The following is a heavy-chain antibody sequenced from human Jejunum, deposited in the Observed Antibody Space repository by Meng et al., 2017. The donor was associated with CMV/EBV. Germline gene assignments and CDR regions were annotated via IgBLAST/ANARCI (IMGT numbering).Heavy chain of an antibody. CDR1: GFAFNTRN. CDR3: ARDLSSSWQHWFDP. V-gene: IGHV3-21*01. D-gene: IGHD6-13*01. Sequence: GFAFNTRNMNWVRQAPGKGLEWVSFISGSGHYINYANSVKGRFTISRDDAKNSLYLEMSSLRVEDTAVYYCARDLSSSWQHWFDPWGPGTQVTVSS. J-gene: IGHJ5*02. CDR2: ISGSGHYI.